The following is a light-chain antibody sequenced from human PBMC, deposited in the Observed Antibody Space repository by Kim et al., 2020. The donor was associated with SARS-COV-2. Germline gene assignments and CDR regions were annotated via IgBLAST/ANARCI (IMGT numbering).Light chain of an antibody. CDR2: TNN. CDR1: SSNIGAGYD. J-gene: IGLJ3*02. CDR3: HSFDSSLSGCV. V-gene: IGLV1-40*01. Sequence: QMVPISCTGGSSNIGAGYDVHWYQQLPGTAPKLLIYTNNYRPSGVPDRFSGSKSGTSASLAITGLQAEDEADYFCHSFDSSLSGCVFGGGTKLTVL.